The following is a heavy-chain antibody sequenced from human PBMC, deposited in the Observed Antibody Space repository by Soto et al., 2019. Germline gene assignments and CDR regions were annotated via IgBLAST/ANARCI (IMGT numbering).Heavy chain of an antibody. CDR1: GFTFEDYA. Sequence: EVQLVESGGGLVQPGRSLRLSRAASGFTFEDYAMHWVRQAPGKGLEWVSGITWNSGTIGYADSVKGRFTISRDNAKNSLYLQMNSLRTEDTAFYYCTKTTDSHFYDNSGYSDYWGQGTLVTVSS. CDR2: ITWNSGTI. J-gene: IGHJ4*02. CDR3: TKTTDSHFYDNSGYSDY. D-gene: IGHD3-22*01. V-gene: IGHV3-9*01.